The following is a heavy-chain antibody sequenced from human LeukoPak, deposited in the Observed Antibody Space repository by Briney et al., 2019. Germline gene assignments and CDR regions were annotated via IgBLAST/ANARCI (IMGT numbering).Heavy chain of an antibody. CDR2: ISSDESST. D-gene: IGHD1-14*01. CDR1: GFTFSNHW. Sequence: GGSLRLSCAASGFTFSNHWMHWVRQAPGKGLVWVPHISSDESSTTYADSVKGRFAISRDNRKNTLYLQMNSLRVEDTAMYYCTRNPDGRNWFDPWGQGTLVTVSS. V-gene: IGHV3-74*01. J-gene: IGHJ5*02. CDR3: TRNPDGRNWFDP.